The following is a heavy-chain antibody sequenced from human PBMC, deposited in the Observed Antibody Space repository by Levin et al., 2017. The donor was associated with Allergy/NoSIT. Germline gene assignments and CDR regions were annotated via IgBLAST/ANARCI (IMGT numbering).Heavy chain of an antibody. CDR3: AKDSYSSGGDYFDY. V-gene: IGHV3-9*01. CDR1: GFTFDDYA. D-gene: IGHD6-19*01. J-gene: IGHJ4*02. Sequence: SLKISCAASGFTFDDYAMHWVRQAPGKGLEWVSGISWNSGSIGYADSVKGRFTISRDNAKNSLYLQMNSLRAEDTALYYCAKDSYSSGGDYFDYWGQGTLVTVSS. CDR2: ISWNSGSI.